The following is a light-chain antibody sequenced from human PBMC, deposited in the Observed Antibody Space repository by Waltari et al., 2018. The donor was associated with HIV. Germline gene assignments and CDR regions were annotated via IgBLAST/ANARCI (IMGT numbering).Light chain of an antibody. V-gene: IGLV1-47*01. CDR3: ATWDDSLSLWV. J-gene: IGLJ3*02. CDR1: NSTFGANY. Sequence: QSVLTQPPSASGTPGQRVTISCSGSNSTFGANYVYCYQPFPGAAPKLLSYRNSQRPSGVPYRFSGSKSGTSASLAISGLRSDDEANYYCATWDDSLSLWVFGGGTKLTVL. CDR2: RNS.